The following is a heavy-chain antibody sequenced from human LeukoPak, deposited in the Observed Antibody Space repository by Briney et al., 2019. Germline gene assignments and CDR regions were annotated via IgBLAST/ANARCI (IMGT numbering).Heavy chain of an antibody. CDR3: ARPGSDRARGWGYFDS. J-gene: IGHJ4*02. CDR1: GYKFTDYG. V-gene: IGHV1-18*01. CDR2: VSGIDGNT. Sequence: ASVKVSCKASGYKFTDYGVNWVRQAPGQGLEWMEWVSGIDGNTKYARNLQGRVTMTRDTSTSTAFMELGSLTSDDTAIYYCARPGSDRARGWGYFDSWGKGTLVTVSS. D-gene: IGHD3-10*01.